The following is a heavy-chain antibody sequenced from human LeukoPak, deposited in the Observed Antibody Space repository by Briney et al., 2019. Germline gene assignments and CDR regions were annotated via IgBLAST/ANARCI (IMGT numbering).Heavy chain of an antibody. D-gene: IGHD5-12*01. CDR2: INHSGST. J-gene: IGHJ1*01. Sequence: SETLSLTCAVYGGSFSGYYWSWIRQPPGKGLEWIGEINHSGSTNYNPSLKSRVTISVDTSKNQFSLKLSSVTAADTAVYYCARVGRVATHVQHWGQGTLVTVSS. V-gene: IGHV4-34*01. CDR3: ARVGRVATHVQH. CDR1: GGSFSGYY.